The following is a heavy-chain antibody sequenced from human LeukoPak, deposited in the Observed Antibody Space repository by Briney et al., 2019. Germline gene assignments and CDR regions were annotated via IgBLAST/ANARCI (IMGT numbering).Heavy chain of an antibody. Sequence: ASVKVSCKASGYTLSDYYMHWVRQAPGQGLEWMGWINPNSGGTKYAQKFQGRVTMTRDTSISTAYMELSRLRSDDTAVYYCAGVYYDGSGSFDYWGQGTLVTVSS. D-gene: IGHD3-22*01. J-gene: IGHJ4*02. CDR2: INPNSGGT. V-gene: IGHV1-2*02. CDR3: AGVYYDGSGSFDY. CDR1: GYTLSDYY.